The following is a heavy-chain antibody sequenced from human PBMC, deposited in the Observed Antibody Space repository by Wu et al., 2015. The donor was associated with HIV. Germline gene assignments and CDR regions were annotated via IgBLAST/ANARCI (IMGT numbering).Heavy chain of an antibody. Sequence: QVQLVQSGAEMKKPGASVKVSCKASGYTFSNYFVHWVRQAPGQGPEWMGWINPRSGDTKSGQKFQGRVTLTRRHVRQQQFTMELTRGXLLTKRGRLNYCARPGQRSVLRISCPPRGNDAFDVWGQGTMVTVSS. D-gene: IGHD2-8*01. CDR2: INPRSGDT. V-gene: IGHV1-2*02. CDR1: GYTFSNYF. CDR3: ARPGQRSVLRISCPPRGNDAFDV. J-gene: IGHJ3*01.